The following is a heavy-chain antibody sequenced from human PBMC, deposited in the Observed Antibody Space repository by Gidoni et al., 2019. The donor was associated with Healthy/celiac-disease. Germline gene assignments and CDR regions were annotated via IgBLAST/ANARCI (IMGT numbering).Heavy chain of an antibody. CDR1: GYRFTGYY. CDR3: ARGGNIVVVPATYAFDY. D-gene: IGHD2-2*01. CDR2: INPNSGGT. Sequence: QVQLVQSGAEVKKPGASVKVSCKASGYRFTGYYIHWVRQAPGQGLEWMGWINPNSGGTNYAQKFQGRVTMTRDTSISTAYMELRRLRSDDTAVYYCARGGNIVVVPATYAFDYWGQGTLVTVSS. J-gene: IGHJ4*02. V-gene: IGHV1-2*02.